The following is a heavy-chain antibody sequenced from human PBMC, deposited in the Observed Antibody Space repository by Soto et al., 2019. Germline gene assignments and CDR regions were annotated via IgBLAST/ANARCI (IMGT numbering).Heavy chain of an antibody. V-gene: IGHV3-21*01. D-gene: IGHD2-2*01. J-gene: IGHJ5*02. CDR2: ISGSSSSI. CDR1: GFTFSRYT. CDR3: AREAVVIEPGTPHWFDP. Sequence: GGSLRLSCAASGFTFSRYTMNWVRQAPGKGLEYVSSISGSSSSIFYADALKGRFTISRDNAKTSIYLQMTSLRASNTAVYYSAREAVVIEPGTPHWFDPWGQGP.